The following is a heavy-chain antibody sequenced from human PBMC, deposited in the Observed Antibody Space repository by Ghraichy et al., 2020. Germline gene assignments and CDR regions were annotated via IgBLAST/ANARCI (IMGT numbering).Heavy chain of an antibody. CDR2: MWYDGSNK. J-gene: IGHJ4*02. CDR1: GFTFTNYG. Sequence: GGSLRLSCTASGFTFTNYGIDWFRQAPGKGLEWVALMWYDGSNKYYADSVKGRFTTSRDDSKNTVYLQMNSLRAEDTAIYYCVRDRGGSHFFDYWGQGAQVTVSS. CDR3: VRDRGGSHFFDY. V-gene: IGHV3-33*08. D-gene: IGHD1-26*01.